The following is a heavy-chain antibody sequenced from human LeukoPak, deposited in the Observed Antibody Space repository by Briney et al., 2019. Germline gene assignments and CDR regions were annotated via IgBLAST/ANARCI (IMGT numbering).Heavy chain of an antibody. CDR3: ARTAASGSYHDAFDI. CDR2: IIPVFGTS. CDR1: GGTFSSYA. J-gene: IGHJ3*02. Sequence: SVKVSCKASGGTFSSYAISWVRQAPGQGLEWMGGIIPVFGTSNYAQKFQGRVTITADKSTSTAYMELSSLRSEDTAVYYCARTAASGSYHDAFDIWGQGTMVTVSS. D-gene: IGHD1-26*01. V-gene: IGHV1-69*06.